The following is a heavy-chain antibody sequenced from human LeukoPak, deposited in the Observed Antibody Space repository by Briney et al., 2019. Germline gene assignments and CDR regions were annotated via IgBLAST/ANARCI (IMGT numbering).Heavy chain of an antibody. V-gene: IGHV4-59*01. CDR3: ARDRDGDYLFDY. CDR2: IYYSGST. D-gene: IGHD4-17*01. Sequence: SETLSLTYTVSGGSISSYYWSWIRQPPGKGLEWIGYIYYSGSTNYNPSLKSRDTISVDTSKNQFSLKLSSVTAADTAVYYCARDRDGDYLFDYWGQGTLVTVSS. J-gene: IGHJ4*02. CDR1: GGSISSYY.